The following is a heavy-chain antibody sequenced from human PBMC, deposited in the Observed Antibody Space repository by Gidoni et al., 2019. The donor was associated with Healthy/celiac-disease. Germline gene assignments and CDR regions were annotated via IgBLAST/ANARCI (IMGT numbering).Heavy chain of an antibody. CDR2: INAGNGNT. CDR1: GYPFTSYA. Sequence: QVQLVQSGAEVKKPGASVKVSCKASGYPFTSYAMHWVRQAPGQRLEWMGWINAGNGNTKYSQKFQGRVTITRDTSASTAYMELSSLRSEDTAVYYCARDCGGDCYHEYYFDYWGQGTLVTVSS. J-gene: IGHJ4*02. V-gene: IGHV1-3*01. D-gene: IGHD2-21*02. CDR3: ARDCGGDCYHEYYFDY.